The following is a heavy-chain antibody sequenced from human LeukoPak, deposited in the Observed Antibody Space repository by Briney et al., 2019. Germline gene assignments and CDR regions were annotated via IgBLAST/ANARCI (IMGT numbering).Heavy chain of an antibody. J-gene: IGHJ6*02. V-gene: IGHV3-30*04. CDR1: GFALRKYN. CDR2: ILYDGSNY. Sequence: PGGSLRLSCAASGFALRKYNIHWVRQAPGQGLEWVALILYDGSNYYDADSVRGRFSISRDNSQDTVYLDMNSVRPEDTAIYYWAALMGTSWDDVWGQGTTVIVSS. D-gene: IGHD6-13*01. CDR3: AALMGTSWDDV.